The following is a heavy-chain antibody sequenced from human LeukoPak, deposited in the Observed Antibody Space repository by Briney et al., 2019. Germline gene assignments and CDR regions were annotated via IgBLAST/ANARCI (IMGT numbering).Heavy chain of an antibody. Sequence: GGSLRLSCAASGFTFSSYAMSWVRQAPGKGLEWVANIKQDGSEKYYVDSVKGRFTISRDNAKNSPYLQMNSLRAEDTAVYYCARVLRYDYVWGSYREFDYWGQGTLVTVSS. CDR2: IKQDGSEK. V-gene: IGHV3-7*01. CDR3: ARVLRYDYVWGSYREFDY. D-gene: IGHD3-16*02. J-gene: IGHJ4*02. CDR1: GFTFSSYA.